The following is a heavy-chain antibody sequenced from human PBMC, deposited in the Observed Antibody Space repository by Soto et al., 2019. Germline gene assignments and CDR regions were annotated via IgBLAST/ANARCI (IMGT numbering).Heavy chain of an antibody. Sequence: SETLSLTCAVYGGSFSGYYWSWIRQPPGKGLEWIREINHSGSTNYNPSLKSRVTISVDTSKNQFSLKLSSVTAADTAVYYCARGEPSTVTTDYWGQGTLVTVSS. V-gene: IGHV4-34*01. D-gene: IGHD4-17*01. CDR3: ARGEPSTVTTDY. CDR2: INHSGST. CDR1: GGSFSGYY. J-gene: IGHJ4*02.